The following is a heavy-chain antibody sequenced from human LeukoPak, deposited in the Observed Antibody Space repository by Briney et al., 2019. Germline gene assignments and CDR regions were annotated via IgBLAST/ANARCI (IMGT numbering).Heavy chain of an antibody. CDR3: ARAQAATYGMDV. J-gene: IGHJ6*02. V-gene: IGHV3-53*01. CDR1: GLTVSSNY. D-gene: IGHD6-25*01. CDR2: IYSGGTT. Sequence: GGSLRLSCAASGLTVSSNYMSWVRQAPGKGLEWVLVIYSGGTTYYADSVKGRFTISRDNSKNTLYLQINSLRAEDTAVYYCARAQAATYGMDVWGQGTTVTVSS.